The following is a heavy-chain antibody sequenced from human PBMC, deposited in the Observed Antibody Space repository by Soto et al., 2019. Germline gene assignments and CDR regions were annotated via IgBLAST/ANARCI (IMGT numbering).Heavy chain of an antibody. CDR1: GCTFSSYA. J-gene: IGHJ4*02. D-gene: IGHD3-10*01. V-gene: IGHV3-23*01. CDR2: ISGSGGST. CDR3: AKGYYVSGSYYTPFDY. Sequence: GSLKLSCAASGCTFSSYAMSWVRQAPGKGLEWASAISGSGGSTYYADSVKGRFTISRDNSKNTLYLQMNSLRAEDTAVYYCAKGYYVSGSYYTPFDYWGQGTLVTVSS.